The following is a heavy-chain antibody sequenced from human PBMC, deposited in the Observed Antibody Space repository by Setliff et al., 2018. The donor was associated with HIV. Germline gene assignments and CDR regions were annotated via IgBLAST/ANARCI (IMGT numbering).Heavy chain of an antibody. V-gene: IGHV1-2*02. Sequence: ASVKVSCKASGYTFTEYYIHWVRQAPGQGLEWMGWIYPNTGGTNYAQKFQGRVTMTRDTSISTVYTELSSLRSDDTAVYYCARGESSYYYYMDVWGTGTTVTVSS. CDR1: GYTFTEYY. CDR2: IYPNTGGT. J-gene: IGHJ6*03. CDR3: ARGESSYYYYMDV.